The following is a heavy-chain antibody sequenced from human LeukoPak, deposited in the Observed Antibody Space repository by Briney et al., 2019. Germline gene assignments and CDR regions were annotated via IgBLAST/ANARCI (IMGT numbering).Heavy chain of an antibody. V-gene: IGHV3-20*04. CDR3: ARGHLPFDY. Sequence: GGSLRLTRGASGFIYDDCVKIWVRRTTRKGLEWGSGINWNGGSTGYADSVKGRFTISRDNAKNSLYPQMNSLRAEDTALYYCARGHLPFDYWGQGTLVTVSS. J-gene: IGHJ4*02. CDR2: INWNGGST. CDR1: GFIYDDCV.